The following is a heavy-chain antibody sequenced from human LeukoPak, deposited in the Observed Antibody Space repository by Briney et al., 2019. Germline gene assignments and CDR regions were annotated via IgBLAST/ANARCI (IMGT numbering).Heavy chain of an antibody. CDR2: INPSGGST. J-gene: IGHJ3*02. CDR3: AKVVNSSNDYDAFDI. CDR1: GYTFTSYY. Sequence: ASVKVSCKASGYTFTSYYMHWVRQAPGQGLEWMGIINPSGGSTSYAQKFQGRVTMTRDMSTSTVYMELNSLRAEDTAVYYCAKVVNSSNDYDAFDIWGQGTMVTVSS. V-gene: IGHV1-46*01. D-gene: IGHD5-12*01.